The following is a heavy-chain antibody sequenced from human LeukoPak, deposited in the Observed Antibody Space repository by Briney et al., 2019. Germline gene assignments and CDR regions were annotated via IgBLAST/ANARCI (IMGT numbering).Heavy chain of an antibody. D-gene: IGHD3-22*01. Sequence: ASVKVSCKASNSTFTTYGITWVRQAPGQGLEWMGWISTYNGNTNYAQKFQGRVTMTTDTSTSTAYMELRSLRSDDTAVYYCARGHPNPWLERNYYFDYWGQGTLVTVSS. CDR1: NSTFTTYG. J-gene: IGHJ4*02. CDR2: ISTYNGNT. CDR3: ARGHPNPWLERNYYFDY. V-gene: IGHV1-18*01.